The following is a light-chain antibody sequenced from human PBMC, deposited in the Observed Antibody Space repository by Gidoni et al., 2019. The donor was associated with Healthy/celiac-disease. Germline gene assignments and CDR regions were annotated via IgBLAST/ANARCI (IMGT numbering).Light chain of an antibody. V-gene: IGKV3-11*01. CDR3: QQRSNWPPT. CDR1: QSVSSY. Sequence: EIVLTQSPATLSLSPGARATLSCRASQSVSSYLAWYQQKPGQAPRLLIYDASNRATGIPARFSGSGSGTDFTLTISSLEPEDVAVYYCQQRSNWPPTFXPXTKVDIK. CDR2: DAS. J-gene: IGKJ3*01.